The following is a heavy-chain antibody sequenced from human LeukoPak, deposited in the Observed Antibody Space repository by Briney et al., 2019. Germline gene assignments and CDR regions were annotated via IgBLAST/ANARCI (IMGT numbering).Heavy chain of an antibody. V-gene: IGHV4-59*01. D-gene: IGHD5-18*01. CDR1: GGSISSYY. Sequence: SETLSLTCTVSGGSISSYYWSWIRQPPGKGLEWIAYIHYSGSTNYNPSLKSRVTISVDTSKNQFSLKLSSVTAADTAVYYCARAQGQWIQLPAYYYMDVWGKGTTVTISS. CDR2: IHYSGST. CDR3: ARAQGQWIQLPAYYYMDV. J-gene: IGHJ6*03.